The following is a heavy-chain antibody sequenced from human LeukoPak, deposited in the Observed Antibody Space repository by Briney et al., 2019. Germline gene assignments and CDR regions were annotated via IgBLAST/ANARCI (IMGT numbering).Heavy chain of an antibody. CDR3: ARGDNRIAAAGIANY. V-gene: IGHV3-30*02. D-gene: IGHD6-13*01. CDR2: IRYDGSIK. CDR1: GFTFSSYG. Sequence: GGSLRLSCAASGFTFSSYGMHWVRQAPGKGLEWVVFIRYDGSIKSYADSVKGRFTISRDNSKNTLYLQMNSLRAEDTAVYYCARGDNRIAAAGIANYWGQGTLVTVSS. J-gene: IGHJ4*02.